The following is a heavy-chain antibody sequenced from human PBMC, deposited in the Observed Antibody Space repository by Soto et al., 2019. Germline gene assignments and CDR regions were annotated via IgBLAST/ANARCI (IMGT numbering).Heavy chain of an antibody. CDR3: ARGGTPIDY. V-gene: IGHV1-18*01. D-gene: IGHD3-16*01. J-gene: IGHJ4*02. CDR2: ISAYNGNT. Sequence: QVQLVQSGAEVKKPGASVKVSCKASGYTXXXXXXXXXRXXPGQGLEWMGWISAYNGNTNYAQNFQXRVTXXTDTSXSXAXXXLRXLRXDDTAVYYCARGGTPIDYWGQGTLVTVSS. CDR1: GYTXXXXX.